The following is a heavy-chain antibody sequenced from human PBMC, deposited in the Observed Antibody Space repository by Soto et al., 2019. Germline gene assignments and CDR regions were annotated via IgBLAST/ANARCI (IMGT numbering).Heavy chain of an antibody. CDR3: AKETGSYYSVNYFDY. V-gene: IGHV3-30*18. CDR1: GFTFSSYG. J-gene: IGHJ4*02. CDR2: ISYDGSNK. Sequence: TGGSLRLSCAASGFTFSSYGTHWVRQAPGKGLEWVAVISYDGSNKYYADSVKGRFTISRDNSKNTLYLQMNSLRAEDTAVYYCAKETGSYYSVNYFDYWGQGTLVTVSS. D-gene: IGHD1-26*01.